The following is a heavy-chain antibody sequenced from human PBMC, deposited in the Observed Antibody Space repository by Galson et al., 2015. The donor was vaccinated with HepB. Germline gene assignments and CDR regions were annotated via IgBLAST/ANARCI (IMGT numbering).Heavy chain of an antibody. D-gene: IGHD6-6*01. CDR2: ISYDGSNK. CDR1: GFTFSSYG. CDR3: AKDGTIAARTYWYFDL. V-gene: IGHV3-30*18. Sequence: SLRLSCAASGFTFSSYGMHWVRQAPGKGLEWVAVISYDGSNKYYADSVKGRFTISRDNSKNTPYLQMNSLRAEDTAVYYCAKDGTIAARTYWYFDLWGRGTLVTVSS. J-gene: IGHJ2*01.